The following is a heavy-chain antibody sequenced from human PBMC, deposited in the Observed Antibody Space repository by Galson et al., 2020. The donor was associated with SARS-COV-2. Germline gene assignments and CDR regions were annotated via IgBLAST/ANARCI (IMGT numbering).Heavy chain of an antibody. CDR3: ARGWTLHLDQ. CDR2: ISGSSGNT. J-gene: IGHJ4*02. Sequence: GASVKVSCKASGYTFNMFGLTWVRQAPGQGLEWMGWISGSSGNTKYSPKFQGRVTMTADTSASTAYMELRSLRSDDTAVYYCARGWTLHLDQWGQGTQVTVSS. V-gene: IGHV1-18*01. D-gene: IGHD3-3*01. CDR1: GYTFNMFG.